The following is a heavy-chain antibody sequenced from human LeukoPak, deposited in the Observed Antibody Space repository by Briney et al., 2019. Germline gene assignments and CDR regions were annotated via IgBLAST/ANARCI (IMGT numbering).Heavy chain of an antibody. D-gene: IGHD3-10*01. CDR2: ISSSGSTI. J-gene: IGHJ5*02. CDR1: GFTFCDYY. Sequence: GGSLRLSCAASGFTFCDYYMSWIRQAPGKGLEWVSYISSSGSTIYYADSVKGRFTISRDNAKNSLYLQMNSLRAEDTAVYYCARFIITMVRGVYNWFDPWGQGTLVTVSS. V-gene: IGHV3-11*04. CDR3: ARFIITMVRGVYNWFDP.